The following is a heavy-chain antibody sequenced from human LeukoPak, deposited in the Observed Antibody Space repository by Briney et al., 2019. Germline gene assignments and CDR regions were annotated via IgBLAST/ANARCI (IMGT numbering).Heavy chain of an antibody. Sequence: GGSLRLSCAASGFTFSSYAMHWVRQAPGKGLEWVAVISYDGSNKYYADSVKGRFTTSRDNSKNTLYLQMNSLSSEDTAVYYCAREGALGYGHYAYDYWGQGTLVTVSS. V-gene: IGHV3-30*04. D-gene: IGHD4-17*01. CDR1: GFTFSSYA. J-gene: IGHJ4*02. CDR2: ISYDGSNK. CDR3: AREGALGYGHYAYDY.